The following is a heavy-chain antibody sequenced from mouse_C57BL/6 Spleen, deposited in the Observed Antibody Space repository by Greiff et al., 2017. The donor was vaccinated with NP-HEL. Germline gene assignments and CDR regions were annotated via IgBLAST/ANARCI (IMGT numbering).Heavy chain of an antibody. CDR2: ISDGGSYT. V-gene: IGHV5-4*01. J-gene: IGHJ3*01. D-gene: IGHD1-1*01. Sequence: EVKLVESGGGLVKPGGSLKLSCAASGFTFSSYAMSWVRQTPEKRLEWVATISDGGSYTYYPDNVKGRFTISRDNAKNNLYLQMSHLKSEDTAMYYCARDRDVRFTKVVDPAWVAYWGQGTLVTVSA. CDR1: GFTFSSYA. CDR3: ARDRDVRFTKVVDPAWVAY.